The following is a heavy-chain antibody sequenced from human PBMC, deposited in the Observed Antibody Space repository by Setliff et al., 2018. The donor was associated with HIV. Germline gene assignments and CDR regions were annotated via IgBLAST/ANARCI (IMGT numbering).Heavy chain of an antibody. D-gene: IGHD6-13*01. Sequence: SETLSLTCTVSGVSISSGSYYWSWIRQSAGKGLEWIGRIYTSGSTNDNPSLKSRITISVATSNNQFSLRLSSVTAADTALYYCARCPSNHMTEAGKKTIYYHYMDVWGKGTTVTVSS. J-gene: IGHJ6*03. CDR3: ARCPSNHMTEAGKKTIYYHYMDV. V-gene: IGHV4-61*02. CDR2: IYTSGST. CDR1: GVSISSGSYY.